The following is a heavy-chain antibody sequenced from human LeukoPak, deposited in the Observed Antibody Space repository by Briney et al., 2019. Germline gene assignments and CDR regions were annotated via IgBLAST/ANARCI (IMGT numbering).Heavy chain of an antibody. CDR1: GGSINSYY. D-gene: IGHD6-19*01. Sequence: SETLSLTCTVSGGSINSYYWSWIRQPPGKGLEWIGYIYYSGSTDYNPSLKSRVTISVDTSKNQFSLKLNSVTAADTAVYYCARQGYNSGWYYFDYWGQGTLVTVSS. CDR2: IYYSGST. CDR3: ARQGYNSGWYYFDY. V-gene: IGHV4-59*08. J-gene: IGHJ4*02.